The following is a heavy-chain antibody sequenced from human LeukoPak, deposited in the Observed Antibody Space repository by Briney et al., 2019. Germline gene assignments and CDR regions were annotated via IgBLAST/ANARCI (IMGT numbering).Heavy chain of an antibody. V-gene: IGHV1-46*01. CDR1: GHTFTSYY. CDR2: INPSGGST. D-gene: IGHD3-16*01. CDR3: ARWEVGLGGSDY. Sequence: ASVKVSCKASGHTFTSYYMHWVRQAPGQGLEWMGIINPSGGSTSYAQKFQGRVTMTRDTSTSTVYMELSSLRSEDTAVYYCARWEVGLGGSDYWGQGTLVTVFS. J-gene: IGHJ4*02.